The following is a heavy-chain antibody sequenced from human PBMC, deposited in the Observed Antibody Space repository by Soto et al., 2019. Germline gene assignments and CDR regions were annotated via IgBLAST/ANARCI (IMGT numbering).Heavy chain of an antibody. CDR3: AYCSGGSCYHSPWFDP. Sequence: QVQLVQSGAEVKKPGSSVKVSCKASGGTFSSYTISWVRQAPGQGLEWMGRIIPILGIANYAQKFQGRVTITPAKSTSTAYMELSGLRSEDTAVYYCAYCSGGSCYHSPWFDPWGQGTLVTVSS. CDR2: IIPILGIA. V-gene: IGHV1-69*02. CDR1: GGTFSSYT. D-gene: IGHD2-15*01. J-gene: IGHJ5*02.